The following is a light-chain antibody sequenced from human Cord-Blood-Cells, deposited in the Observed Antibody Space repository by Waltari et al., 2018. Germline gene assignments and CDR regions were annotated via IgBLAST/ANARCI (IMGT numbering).Light chain of an antibody. J-gene: IGKJ4*01. Sequence: DIQMTQSPSSLSASVGDRATLTCRASQSISSYLNWYQQKPGKAPKLLIYAASSLQSGVPSRFSGSGSGTDFTLTSSSLQPEDFATYYCQQSYSTPLTFGGGTKVEIK. CDR2: AAS. CDR1: QSISSY. V-gene: IGKV1-39*01. CDR3: QQSYSTPLT.